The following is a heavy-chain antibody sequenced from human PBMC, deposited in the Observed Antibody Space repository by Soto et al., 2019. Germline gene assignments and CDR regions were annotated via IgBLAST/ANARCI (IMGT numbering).Heavy chain of an antibody. CDR2: IYYSGST. J-gene: IGHJ6*02. V-gene: IGHV4-31*03. CDR1: GGSISSGGYY. D-gene: IGHD3-22*01. Sequence: SETLSLTCTVSGGSISSGGYYWSWIRQHPGKGLEWVGYIYYSGSTYYNPSLKSRVTISVDTSRNQFSLKLSSVTAADTAVYYCARDQYYYDSSGYYLLGMDVWGQGTTVT. CDR3: ARDQYYYDSSGYYLLGMDV.